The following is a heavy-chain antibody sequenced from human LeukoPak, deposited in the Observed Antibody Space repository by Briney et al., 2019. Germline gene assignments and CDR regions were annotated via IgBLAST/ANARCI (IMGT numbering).Heavy chain of an antibody. Sequence: PGGSLILSCAAFGFSFSSYAMHCVRQAPGKGREGVAVISYDGSNKYYADSVKGRFTISRDNSKNTLYLYLNSLRAEDTAVYYCAKGLSGWYKGEGWAFDIWGQGTMVTVSS. D-gene: IGHD6-19*01. CDR1: GFSFSSYA. CDR2: ISYDGSNK. V-gene: IGHV3-30-3*01. J-gene: IGHJ3*02. CDR3: AKGLSGWYKGEGWAFDI.